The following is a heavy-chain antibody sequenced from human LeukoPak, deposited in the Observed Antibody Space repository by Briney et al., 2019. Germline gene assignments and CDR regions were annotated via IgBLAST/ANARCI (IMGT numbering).Heavy chain of an antibody. CDR1: GFTFSSYG. Sequence: GGSLRLSCAASGFTFSSYGMHWVRQAPGKGLEWVAVISYDGSNKYYADSVRGRFTISRDNSKNTLYLQMNSLRAEDTAVYYCASPRGYWGQGTLVIVSS. V-gene: IGHV3-30*03. CDR3: ASPRGY. J-gene: IGHJ4*02. CDR2: ISYDGSNK.